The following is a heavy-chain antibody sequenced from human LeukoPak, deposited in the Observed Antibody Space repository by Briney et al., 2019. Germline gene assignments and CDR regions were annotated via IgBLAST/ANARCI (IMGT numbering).Heavy chain of an antibody. J-gene: IGHJ4*02. CDR3: AKGFYGDYGFDY. V-gene: IGHV3-30*09. CDR2: ILYDGINE. D-gene: IGHD4-17*01. Sequence: PGRSLRLSCTASGFTFSSYAMHWVRQAPRKGLEWVAGILYDGINEFYADSVKGRFAISRDNSKSTLYLQMNSLRVEDTAVYYCAKGFYGDYGFDYWGQGTLVTVSS. CDR1: GFTFSSYA.